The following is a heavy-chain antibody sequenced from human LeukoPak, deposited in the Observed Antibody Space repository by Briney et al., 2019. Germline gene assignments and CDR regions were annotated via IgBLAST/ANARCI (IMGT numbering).Heavy chain of an antibody. J-gene: IGHJ6*02. V-gene: IGHV4-30-2*01. CDR2: IYHSGST. CDR1: GGSISSDGYS. Sequence: PPETLSLTCAVSGGSISSDGYSWSWIRQPPGKGLEWIGYIYHSGSTYYNSSLKSRVTISVDTSKNQFSLILSSVTATDTAVHYCAREDRRQGYYYGMDVWGQGTTVTVSS. CDR3: AREDRRQGYYYGMDV.